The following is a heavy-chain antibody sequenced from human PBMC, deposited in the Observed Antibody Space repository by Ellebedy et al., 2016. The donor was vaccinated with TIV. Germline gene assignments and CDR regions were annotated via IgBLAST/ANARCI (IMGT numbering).Heavy chain of an antibody. D-gene: IGHD3-10*01. Sequence: SVKVSXKASGGTFSSSAISWVRQAPGQGLEWMGGIIPIFGTANYAQKLQGRVTITADKSTSTAYMELSSLRSEDTAVYYCARGVQDYGSGEDIWGQGTMVTVSS. CDR1: GGTFSSSA. V-gene: IGHV1-69*06. CDR3: ARGVQDYGSGEDI. J-gene: IGHJ3*02. CDR2: IIPIFGTA.